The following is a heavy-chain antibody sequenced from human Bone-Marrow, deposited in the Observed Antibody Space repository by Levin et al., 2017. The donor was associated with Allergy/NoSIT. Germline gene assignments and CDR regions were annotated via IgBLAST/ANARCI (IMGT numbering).Heavy chain of an antibody. V-gene: IGHV3-7*04. J-gene: IGHJ4*02. D-gene: IGHD5-24*01. CDR3: ARGGLWKRWLGEG. CDR2: IKQDGSEK. Sequence: PGGSLRLSCAASGFTFSSYWMSWVRQAPGKGLEWVANIKQDGSEKYYVDSVKGRFTISRDNAKNSLYLQMNSLRAEDTAVYYCARGGLWKRWLGEGWGQGTLVTVSS. CDR1: GFTFSSYW.